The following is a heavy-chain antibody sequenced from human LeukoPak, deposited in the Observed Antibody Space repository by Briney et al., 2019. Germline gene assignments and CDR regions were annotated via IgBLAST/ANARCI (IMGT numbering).Heavy chain of an antibody. J-gene: IGHJ4*02. CDR1: GYGLTNNW. CDR2: INPGDSDT. CDR3: VRFGLTSSLDY. V-gene: IGHV5-51*01. D-gene: IGHD6-13*01. Sequence: GESLQISCNISGYGLTNNWIGWVRPVPGKGLEWMGLINPGDSDTRYSPSFQGQVTFSVDTSISTAYLQLSGLRASDTAIYYCVRFGLTSSLDYWGQGTLVTVSS.